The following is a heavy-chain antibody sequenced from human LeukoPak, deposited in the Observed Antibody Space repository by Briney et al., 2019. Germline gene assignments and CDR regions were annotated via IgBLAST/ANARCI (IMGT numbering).Heavy chain of an antibody. CDR3: ARDSGSGWFYEAFDI. J-gene: IGHJ3*02. Sequence: SQTLSLTCTVSGGSFSSGTYYWRWIRQPAGKGLEWIERIYTSGSTNYNPSLKSRITISIYTSKNQFSLKLSSVTAADTAVYYCARDSGSGWFYEAFDIWGQGTIVIVSS. V-gene: IGHV4-61*02. CDR1: GGSFSSGTYY. CDR2: IYTSGST. D-gene: IGHD6-19*01.